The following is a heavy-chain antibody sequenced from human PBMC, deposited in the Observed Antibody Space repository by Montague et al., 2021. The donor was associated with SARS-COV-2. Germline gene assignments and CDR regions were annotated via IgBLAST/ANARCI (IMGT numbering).Heavy chain of an antibody. CDR2: IYYSGNT. Sequence: SETLSLTCTVSGGSISSSSYFRGWIRQPPGKGLEWIGSIYYSGNTYYNPSLKSRVTISVDTSRNQFSPKLSSVTAADTAVFYCARAFIAAAGTTSFDYWGQGTLVTVSS. D-gene: IGHD6-13*01. CDR3: ARAFIAAAGTTSFDY. J-gene: IGHJ4*02. CDR1: GGSISSSSYF. V-gene: IGHV4-39*01.